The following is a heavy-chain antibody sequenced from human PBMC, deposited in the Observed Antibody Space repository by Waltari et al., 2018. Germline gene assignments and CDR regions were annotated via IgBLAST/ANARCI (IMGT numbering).Heavy chain of an antibody. CDR2: INPILGTT. Sequence: QMQLVQSGAEVKKPGASVKDSCKDSGSPLRDYDINWVRQATGHGLEWMGWINPILGTTDYAQKFQGRITITAAYMELSSLRSEDTAVYFCARAERLGHSDPFPFDYWGQGTLVTVSS. CDR1: GSPLRDYD. CDR3: ARAERLGHSDPFPFDY. D-gene: IGHD1-26*01. J-gene: IGHJ4*02. V-gene: IGHV1-8*03.